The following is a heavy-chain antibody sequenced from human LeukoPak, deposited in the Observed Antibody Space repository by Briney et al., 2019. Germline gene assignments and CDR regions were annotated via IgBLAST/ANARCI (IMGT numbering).Heavy chain of an antibody. CDR1: GGSISSSNYY. V-gene: IGHV4-39*01. J-gene: IGHJ4*02. D-gene: IGHD6-13*01. CDR3: ARQLNIAAAARFYYFDY. Sequence: SETLSLTCTVSGGSISSSNYYWGWIRQPPGKGLEWIGTLYYSGSTYYNPSLKSRVTISVDTSKNQFSLKLSSVTAADTAVYYCARQLNIAAAARFYYFDYRGPGNLVTVSS. CDR2: LYYSGST.